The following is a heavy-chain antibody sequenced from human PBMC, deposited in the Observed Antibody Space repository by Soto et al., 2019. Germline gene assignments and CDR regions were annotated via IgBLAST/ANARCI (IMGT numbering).Heavy chain of an antibody. CDR2: IYYSGST. J-gene: IGHJ5*02. CDR1: GGSVSSGSYY. CDR3: ARGIATGQLDP. V-gene: IGHV4-61*01. D-gene: IGHD2-15*01. Sequence: SETLSLTCTVSGGSVSSGSYYWSWIRQPPGKGLEWIGYIYYSGSTNYNPSLKSRVTISVDTSKNQFSLKLSSVTAADTAVYYCARGIATGQLDPWGQGTLVTVSS.